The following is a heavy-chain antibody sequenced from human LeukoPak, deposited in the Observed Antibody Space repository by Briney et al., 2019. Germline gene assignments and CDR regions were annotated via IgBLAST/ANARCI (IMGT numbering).Heavy chain of an antibody. CDR1: GFTFDDYA. D-gene: IGHD3-3*01. CDR2: ISWDGGST. Sequence: PGGSLRLSCAASGFTFDDYAMHWVRQAPGKGLERVSLISWDGGSTYYADSVKGRFTISRDNSKNSLYLQMNSLRAEDTALYYCAKGGDFWSGYYGTYMDVWGKGTTVTVSS. J-gene: IGHJ6*03. V-gene: IGHV3-43D*03. CDR3: AKGGDFWSGYYGTYMDV.